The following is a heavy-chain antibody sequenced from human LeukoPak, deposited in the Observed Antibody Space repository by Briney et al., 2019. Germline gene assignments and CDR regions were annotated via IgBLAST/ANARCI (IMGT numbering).Heavy chain of an antibody. Sequence: QPGGSLRLSCAASGFTFSSYVMNWVRQAPGKGLEWVSGISDSGGGTYYADSVKGRFTISRDNSKNTLYLQMNSLRAEDTAVYYCAKLPGRAGDYWGQGTLVTVSS. CDR3: AKLPGRAGDY. J-gene: IGHJ4*02. V-gene: IGHV3-23*01. CDR1: GFTFSSYV. CDR2: ISDSGGGT.